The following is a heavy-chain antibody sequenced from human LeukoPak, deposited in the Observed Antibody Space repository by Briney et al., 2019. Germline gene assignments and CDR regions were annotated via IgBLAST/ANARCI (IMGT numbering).Heavy chain of an antibody. V-gene: IGHV3-23*01. Sequence: GGSLRLSCAASGFTFDDYGMSWVRQAPGKGLEWVSGINDSGGNKYYADSVKGRFTISRDNSKNTLYLQMNSLRAEDTAVYYCAKTPGHYSLNWFDPWGQGTLVTVSS. CDR2: INDSGGNK. D-gene: IGHD1-14*01. CDR1: GFTFDDYG. CDR3: AKTPGHYSLNWFDP. J-gene: IGHJ5*02.